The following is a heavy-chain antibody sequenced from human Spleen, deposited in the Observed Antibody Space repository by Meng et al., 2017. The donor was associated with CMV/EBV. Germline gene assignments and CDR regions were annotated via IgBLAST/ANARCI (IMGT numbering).Heavy chain of an antibody. CDR2: INHSGST. J-gene: IGHJ5*02. D-gene: IGHD2-2*01. Sequence: LSGYYWSWISQPPGKGLEWIGEINHSGSTNYNPSLKTRVTISVDTSRNQFSLKLSSVTAADTAVYYCARSPMGYCTGTSCYTGWFDPWGQGTLVTVSS. CDR3: ARSPMGYCTGTSCYTGWFDP. CDR1: LSGYY. V-gene: IGHV4-34*01.